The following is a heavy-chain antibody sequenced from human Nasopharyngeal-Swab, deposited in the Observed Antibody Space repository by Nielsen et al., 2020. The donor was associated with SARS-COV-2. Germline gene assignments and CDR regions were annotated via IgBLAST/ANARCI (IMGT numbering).Heavy chain of an antibody. D-gene: IGHD6-13*01. CDR1: GFTFSTYA. J-gene: IGHJ4*02. CDR2: ISYDGSDQ. CDR3: VKGPRYNRNWYDLPPSFDF. Sequence: GESLKISCAASGFTFSTYAMHWVRQAPGKGLEWVAVISYDGSDQYSADSVQGRFTFSRDNSKNTLYLQMNSLKVEDTAVYYCVKGPRYNRNWYDLPPSFDFWGQGTLVTVSS. V-gene: IGHV3-30*18.